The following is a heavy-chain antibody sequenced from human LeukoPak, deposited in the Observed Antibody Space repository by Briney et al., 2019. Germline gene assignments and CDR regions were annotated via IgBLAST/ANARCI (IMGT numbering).Heavy chain of an antibody. CDR2: IRYDGSNK. CDR3: GYGDYRAPNWFYP. Sequence: GGSLRLSCAAPGFTFRSYGMHWVRQAPGKGLEGVAFIRYDGSNKYYADSVKGRFTISRDNSKNTLYLQMNSLRAEDTAVYYCGYGDYRAPNWFYPWGQGTLVTVSS. D-gene: IGHD4-17*01. V-gene: IGHV3-30*02. CDR1: GFTFRSYG. J-gene: IGHJ5*02.